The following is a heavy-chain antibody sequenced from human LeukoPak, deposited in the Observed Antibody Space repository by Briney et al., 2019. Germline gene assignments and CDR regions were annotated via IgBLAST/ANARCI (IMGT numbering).Heavy chain of an antibody. CDR3: AKDRLSIPTPYYMDV. D-gene: IGHD4-23*01. J-gene: IGHJ6*03. CDR1: GFTFSSYG. V-gene: IGHV3-33*06. Sequence: GGSLRLSCAASGFTFSSYGMHWVRQAPGKGLEWVAVIWYDGSNKYYADSVKGRFTISRDNSKNTLYLQMNSLRAEDTAVYYCAKDRLSIPTPYYMDVWGKGTTVTVSS. CDR2: IWYDGSNK.